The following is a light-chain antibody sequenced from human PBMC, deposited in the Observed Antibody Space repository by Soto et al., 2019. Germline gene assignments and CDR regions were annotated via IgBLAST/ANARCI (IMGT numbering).Light chain of an antibody. J-gene: IGLJ1*01. Sequence: QSALTQPASVSGSPGQSITISCTGTSSDVGGYNYVSWYQHHPGKAPKLMIHDVSNRPSGVSNRFSGSKSGNTASLTTSGLQAEDEADYYCCSYTSNSTYVFGTGTKLTVL. CDR1: SSDVGGYNY. CDR3: CSYTSNSTYV. V-gene: IGLV2-14*03. CDR2: DVS.